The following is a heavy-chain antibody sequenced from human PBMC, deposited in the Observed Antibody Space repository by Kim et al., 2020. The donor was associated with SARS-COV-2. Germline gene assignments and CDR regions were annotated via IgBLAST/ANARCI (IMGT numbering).Heavy chain of an antibody. Sequence: GESLKISCKGSGYSFTSYWIGWVRQMPGKGLEWMGIIYPGDSDTRYSPSFQGQVTISADKSISTAYLQWSSLKASDTAMYYCARQLGIAAAGTFPMNWGQGTLVTVSS. D-gene: IGHD6-13*01. CDR3: ARQLGIAAAGTFPMN. J-gene: IGHJ4*02. CDR1: GYSFTSYW. V-gene: IGHV5-51*01. CDR2: IYPGDSDT.